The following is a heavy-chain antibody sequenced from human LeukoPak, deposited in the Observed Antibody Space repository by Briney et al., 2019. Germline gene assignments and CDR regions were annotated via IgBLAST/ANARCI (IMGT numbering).Heavy chain of an antibody. D-gene: IGHD3-22*01. CDR2: ISSSSSTI. V-gene: IGHV3-48*01. CDR3: ARAGRYSYDSSGYYYDAFDI. Sequence: GGSLRLSCAASGFTFSSYSMNWVRQAPGKGLEWVSYISSSSSTIYYADSVKGRFTISRDNAKNSLYLQMNSLRAEDTAVYYCARAGRYSYDSSGYYYDAFDIWGQGTMVTVSS. CDR1: GFTFSSYS. J-gene: IGHJ3*02.